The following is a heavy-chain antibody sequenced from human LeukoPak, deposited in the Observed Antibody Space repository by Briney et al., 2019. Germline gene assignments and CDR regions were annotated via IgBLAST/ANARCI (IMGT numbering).Heavy chain of an antibody. CDR1: GYTLTELS. Sequence: WASVKVSCKVSGYTLTELSMHWVRQAPGKGLEWMGGFDPEDGETIYAQKFQGRVTMTEDTSTDTAYMELSSLRSEDTAVYYCARDLPTKNAFDIWGQGTMVTVSS. J-gene: IGHJ3*02. V-gene: IGHV1-24*01. CDR2: FDPEDGET. CDR3: ARDLPTKNAFDI. D-gene: IGHD2-8*01.